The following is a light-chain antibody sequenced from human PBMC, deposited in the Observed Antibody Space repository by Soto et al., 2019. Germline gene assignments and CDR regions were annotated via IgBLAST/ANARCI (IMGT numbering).Light chain of an antibody. Sequence: EIVMTQSPATLSVSPGERATLSCRASQSIYSNLAWYQQRPGQPPRLLIYGASTRATGIPARFSGSGSGTEFTLTISSLQSEDFAVYYCQQYETFSGTFGPGTKVDIK. CDR2: GAS. J-gene: IGKJ1*01. V-gene: IGKV3-15*01. CDR3: QQYETFSGT. CDR1: QSIYSN.